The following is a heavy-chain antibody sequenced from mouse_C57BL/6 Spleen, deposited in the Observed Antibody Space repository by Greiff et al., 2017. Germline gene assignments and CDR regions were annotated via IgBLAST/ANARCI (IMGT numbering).Heavy chain of an antibody. Sequence: EVKLQESGPELVKPGASVKMSCKASGYTFTDYNMHWVKQSHGKSLEWIGYINPNNGGTSYNQKFKGKATLTVNKSSSTAYMELRSLTSEDSAVYYCARLWVTTVVAGLDYFDYWGQGTTLTVSS. J-gene: IGHJ2*01. D-gene: IGHD1-1*01. CDR2: INPNNGGT. CDR3: ARLWVTTVVAGLDYFDY. V-gene: IGHV1-22*01. CDR1: GYTFTDYN.